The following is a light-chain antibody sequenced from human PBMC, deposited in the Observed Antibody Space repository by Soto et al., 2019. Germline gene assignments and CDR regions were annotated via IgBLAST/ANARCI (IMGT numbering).Light chain of an antibody. CDR1: QSVSSSY. CDR2: NAS. Sequence: VMTQPPAILSVSPGERATLSCRASQSVSSSYLAWYQQKPGQAPRLLIYNASSRATGIPDRFSGSGSGTDFTLTISRLEPEDFAVYYCQQYGNSRGTFGQGTKVDIK. J-gene: IGKJ1*01. CDR3: QQYGNSRGT. V-gene: IGKV3-20*01.